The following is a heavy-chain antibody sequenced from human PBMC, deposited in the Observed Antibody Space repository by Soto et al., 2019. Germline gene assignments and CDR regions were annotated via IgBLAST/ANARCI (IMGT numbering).Heavy chain of an antibody. Sequence: GGSLRLSCAASGFTFSSYSMNWVRQAPGKGLEWVSYISSSSSTIYYADSVKGRFTISRDNAKNSLYLQMNSLRDEDTAVYYCASGQYDFWSGYPFDYWGQGTLVTVSS. J-gene: IGHJ4*02. CDR1: GFTFSSYS. CDR2: ISSSSSTI. V-gene: IGHV3-48*02. D-gene: IGHD3-3*01. CDR3: ASGQYDFWSGYPFDY.